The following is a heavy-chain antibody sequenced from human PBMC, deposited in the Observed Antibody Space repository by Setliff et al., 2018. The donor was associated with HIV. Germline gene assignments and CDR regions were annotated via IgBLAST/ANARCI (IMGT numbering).Heavy chain of an antibody. Sequence: GGSLRLSCAASGFTFSNYGIHWVRQAPGKGLGWVAVIWCDGSIKSYAVSVKGRFTISRDNSKNTLFMQMNSLRAEDMALYYCVRDKWLVPDTFDIWGQGTMVTV. D-gene: IGHD6-19*01. CDR3: VRDKWLVPDTFDI. CDR1: GFTFSNYG. CDR2: IWCDGSIK. V-gene: IGHV3-33*08. J-gene: IGHJ3*02.